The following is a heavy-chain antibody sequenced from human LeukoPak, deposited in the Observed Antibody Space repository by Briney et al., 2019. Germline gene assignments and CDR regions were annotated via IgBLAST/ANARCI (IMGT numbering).Heavy chain of an antibody. CDR2: IYYSGST. D-gene: IGHD2-2*01. J-gene: IGHJ4*02. CDR1: GGSISSYY. Sequence: SETLSLTCTVSGGSISSYYWSWIRQPLGKGLEWIGYIYYSGSTNYNPSLKSRVTISVDTSKNQFSLKLSSVTAADTAVYYCARQSPMTSRLDYWGQGTLVTVSS. V-gene: IGHV4-59*08. CDR3: ARQSPMTSRLDY.